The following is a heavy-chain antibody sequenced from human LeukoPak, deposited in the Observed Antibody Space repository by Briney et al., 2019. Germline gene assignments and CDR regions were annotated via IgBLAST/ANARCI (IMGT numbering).Heavy chain of an antibody. CDR3: GRDPNGDYLGAFEF. J-gene: IGHJ3*01. CDR2: SRSGGANN. Sequence: GGSLRLSSAASGFTISDYGLVWVRQAPRKGLEWVSGSRSGGANNFYADAVKGRFTISRDNSKNTLYLQMNSLRADDTAVYYCGRDPNGDYLGAFEFWGHGTTVIVSS. CDR1: GFTISDYG. V-gene: IGHV3-23*01. D-gene: IGHD4-17*01.